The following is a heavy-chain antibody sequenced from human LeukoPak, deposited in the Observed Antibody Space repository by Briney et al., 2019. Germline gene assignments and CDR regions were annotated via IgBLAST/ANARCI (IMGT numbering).Heavy chain of an antibody. V-gene: IGHV1-8*01. J-gene: IGHJ5*02. D-gene: IGHD3-3*01. CDR3: ARGHGLRFLEWLRGPPPKTNWFDP. Sequence: ASVKVSCKASGYTFTSYDINRVRQAPGQGLEWMGWMNPNSGNTGYAQKFQGRVTMTRNTSISTAYMELSSLRSEDTAVYYCARGHGLRFLEWLRGPPPKTNWFDPWGQGTLVAVSS. CDR1: GYTFTSYD. CDR2: MNPNSGNT.